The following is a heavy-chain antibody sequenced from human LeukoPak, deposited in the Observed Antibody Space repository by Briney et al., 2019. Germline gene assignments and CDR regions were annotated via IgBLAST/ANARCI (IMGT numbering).Heavy chain of an antibody. J-gene: IGHJ4*02. D-gene: IGHD1-7*01. V-gene: IGHV4-59*01. CDR2: ISYSGRT. CDR1: GGSITSSY. Sequence: SETLSLTCTVSGGSITSSYWSWIRQPSGKGLEWIGYISYSGRTSYNPSLKSRVTISVDTSKNHFSLKLSSVTAADTAVYYCARVTGTIFDYWGQGTLVTVSS. CDR3: ARVTGTIFDY.